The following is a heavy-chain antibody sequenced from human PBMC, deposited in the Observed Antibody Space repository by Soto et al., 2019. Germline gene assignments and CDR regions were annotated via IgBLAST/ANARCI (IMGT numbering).Heavy chain of an antibody. V-gene: IGHV4-4*07. CDR2: VYSTGGV. CDR1: GDSIGRFY. D-gene: IGHD1-26*01. J-gene: IGHJ6*02. CDR3: ARDLSGTGLDI. Sequence: QLQLHESGPGLVKPSETLSLTCNVSGDSIGRFYWSWIRQSAGKGMGWIGRVYSTGGVTYNTALKGRVTISLDRSNNHVSLELNSVTAADTAVYFCARDLSGTGLDIWGRGTRVSVSS.